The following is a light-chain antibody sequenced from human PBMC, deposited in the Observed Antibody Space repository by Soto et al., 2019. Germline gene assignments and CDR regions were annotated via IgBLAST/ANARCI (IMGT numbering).Light chain of an antibody. CDR1: QSVSSY. V-gene: IGKV3-11*01. Sequence: EIVLTQSPATLSLSPGERATLSCRASQSVSSYLAWYPQKPGQAPRLLIYDASNRATGIPARFSGSGSGTDLTLSISSVEPEDLAVYYCQQRSNWLPQLTFVGGAKVEIK. J-gene: IGKJ4*01. CDR3: QQRSNWLPQLT. CDR2: DAS.